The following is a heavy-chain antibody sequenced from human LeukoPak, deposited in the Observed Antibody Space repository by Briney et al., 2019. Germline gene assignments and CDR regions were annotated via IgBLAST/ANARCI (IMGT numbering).Heavy chain of an antibody. Sequence: GGSLRLSCAASGFTFGSYGMSWVRQAPGKGLEWISFITPNADRTSYADSVEGRFTISRDNPRNTLYMQMNSLRDEDTALYYCAIMHGYYDGSGYWVQWGQGTLVTVSS. J-gene: IGHJ1*01. D-gene: IGHD3-22*01. CDR3: AIMHGYYDGSGYWVQ. CDR1: GFTFGSYG. CDR2: ITPNADRT. V-gene: IGHV3-23*01.